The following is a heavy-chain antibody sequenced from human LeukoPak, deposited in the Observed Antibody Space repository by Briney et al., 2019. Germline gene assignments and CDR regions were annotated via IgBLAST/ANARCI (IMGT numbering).Heavy chain of an antibody. D-gene: IGHD3-9*01. Sequence: ASVKVSCKASGYTFTGYYMHWVRQATGQGLEWMGWMNPNSGNTGYAQKFQGRVTITRNTSISTAYMELSSLRSEDTAVYYCARGWAGYYNVPLDCWGQGTLVTVSS. J-gene: IGHJ4*02. CDR2: MNPNSGNT. CDR3: ARGWAGYYNVPLDC. V-gene: IGHV1-8*03. CDR1: GYTFTGYY.